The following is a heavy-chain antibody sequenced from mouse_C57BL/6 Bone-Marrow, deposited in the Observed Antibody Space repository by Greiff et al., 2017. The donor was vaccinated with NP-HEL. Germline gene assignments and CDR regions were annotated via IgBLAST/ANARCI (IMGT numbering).Heavy chain of an antibody. Sequence: EVKLMESGDGLVKPGGSLKLSCAASGFTFSSYAMSWVRQTPEKRLEWVAYISSGGDYIYYADTVKGRFTISRDNARNTLYLQMSSLKSEDTAMYYCTRGWDWYFDVWGTGTTVTVSS. V-gene: IGHV5-9-1*02. D-gene: IGHD3-3*01. CDR3: TRGWDWYFDV. CDR2: ISSGGDYI. CDR1: GFTFSSYA. J-gene: IGHJ1*03.